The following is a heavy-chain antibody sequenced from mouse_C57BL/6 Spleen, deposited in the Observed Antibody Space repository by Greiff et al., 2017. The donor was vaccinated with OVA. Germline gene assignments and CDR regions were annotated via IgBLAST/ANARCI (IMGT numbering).Heavy chain of an antibody. CDR3: ARFEAWFAY. CDR2: INPYNGGT. V-gene: IGHV1-19*01. CDR1: GYTFTDYY. J-gene: IGHJ3*01. Sequence: VQLKESGPVLVKPGASVKMSCKASGYTFTDYYMNWVKQSHGKSLEWIGVINPYNGGTSYNQKFKGKATLTVDKSSSTAYMELNSLTSEDSAVYYCARFEAWFAYWGQGTLVTVSA.